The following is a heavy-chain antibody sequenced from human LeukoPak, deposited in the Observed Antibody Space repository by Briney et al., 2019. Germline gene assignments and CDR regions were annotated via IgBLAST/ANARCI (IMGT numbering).Heavy chain of an antibody. J-gene: IGHJ2*01. Sequence: SETLSLTCTVSGGSISSYYWSWIRQPAGKGLEWIGRIYTSGSTNYNPSLKSRATMSVDTSKNQFSLKLSSVTAADTAVYYCARAATGYSSSWYPNWYFDLWGRGTLVTVSS. CDR3: ARAATGYSSSWYPNWYFDL. CDR2: IYTSGST. CDR1: GGSISSYY. V-gene: IGHV4-4*07. D-gene: IGHD6-13*01.